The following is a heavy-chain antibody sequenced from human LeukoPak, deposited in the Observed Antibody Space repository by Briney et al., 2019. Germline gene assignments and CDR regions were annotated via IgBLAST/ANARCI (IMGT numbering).Heavy chain of an antibody. V-gene: IGHV4-31*03. D-gene: IGHD3-10*01. CDR2: IYYSGTT. CDR1: GGSISSGDYY. Sequence: SQTLSLTCTVSGGSISSGDYYWSWIRQPPGKGLEWIGYIYYSGTTYYNPSLKSRVSISVDTSKNQFSLKLSSVTAADTAVYYCARGSGLNYASGSFLSHFDYWGQGTLVTVSS. CDR3: ARGSGLNYASGSFLSHFDY. J-gene: IGHJ4*02.